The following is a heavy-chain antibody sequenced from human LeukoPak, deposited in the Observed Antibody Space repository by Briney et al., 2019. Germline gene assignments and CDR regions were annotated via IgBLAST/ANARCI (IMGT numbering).Heavy chain of an antibody. D-gene: IGHD6-19*01. J-gene: IGHJ4*02. CDR1: GFTFSSYG. V-gene: IGHV3-30*02. CDR2: IRYDGSNK. CDR3: AKDRRGGLGVSSGWYYFDY. Sequence: GGSLRLSCAASGFTFSSYGMHWVRQAPGKGPEWVAFIRYDGSNKYYADSVKGRFTISRDNSKNTLYLQMNSLRAEDTAVYYCAKDRRGGLGVSSGWYYFDYWGQGTLVTVSS.